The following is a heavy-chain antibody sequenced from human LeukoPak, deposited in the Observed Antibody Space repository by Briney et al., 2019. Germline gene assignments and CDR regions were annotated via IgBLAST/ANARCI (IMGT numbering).Heavy chain of an antibody. V-gene: IGHV4-39*01. CDR2: IYYSGST. CDR3: ARHVSSSWYLKGAYYFDY. Sequence: SETLSHTCTVSGGSISSSSYYWGWIRQPPGKGLKWIGSIYYSGSTYYNPSLKSRVTISVDTSKNQFSLKLSSVTAADTAVYYCARHVSSSWYLKGAYYFDYWGQGTLVTVSS. D-gene: IGHD6-13*01. J-gene: IGHJ4*02. CDR1: GGSISSSSYY.